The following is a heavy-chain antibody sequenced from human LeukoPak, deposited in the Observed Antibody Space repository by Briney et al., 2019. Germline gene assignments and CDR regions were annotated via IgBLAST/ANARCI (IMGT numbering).Heavy chain of an antibody. J-gene: IGHJ4*02. Sequence: GASVKVSCKASGYTFTRYHSHWVRQAPGQGLEWMGMVSPSGGGTSYAPKFQGRITMTRDTSTNTVYMELSSLRPEDTALYFCAREGLLQFYYFDYWGRGTLITVSS. CDR1: GYTFTRYH. CDR3: AREGLLQFYYFDY. D-gene: IGHD3-22*01. V-gene: IGHV1-46*01. CDR2: VSPSGGGT.